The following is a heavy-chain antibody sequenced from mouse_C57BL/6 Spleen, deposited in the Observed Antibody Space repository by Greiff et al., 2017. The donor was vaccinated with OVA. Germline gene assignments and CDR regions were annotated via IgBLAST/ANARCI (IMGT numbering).Heavy chain of an antibody. V-gene: IGHV1-18*01. CDR3: SRKGYGYAMDY. Sequence: VQLKQSGPELVKPGASVKIPCKASGYTFTDYNMDWVKQSHGKSLEWIGDINPNNGGTIYNQKFKGKATLTVYKSSSTAYMELRSLTSEDTAVYYGSRKGYGYAMDYWGQGTSVTVSS. CDR2: INPNNGGT. D-gene: IGHD2-2*01. CDR1: GYTFTDYN. J-gene: IGHJ4*01.